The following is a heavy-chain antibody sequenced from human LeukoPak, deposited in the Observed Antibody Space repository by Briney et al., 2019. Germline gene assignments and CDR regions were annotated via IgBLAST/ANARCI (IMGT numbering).Heavy chain of an antibody. V-gene: IGHV3-30*02. CDR2: IRYDGSNK. D-gene: IGHD1-26*01. Sequence: GGSLRLSCAASGSTFSSYVMHWVRQAPGKGLEWVAFIRYDGSNKYYADSVKGRFTISRDNSRNTLYLQMNSLRAEDTVLYYCSKEGGSNNYYYYYMDVWGRGTTVTVSS. CDR3: SKEGGSNNYYYYYMDV. CDR1: GSTFSSYV. J-gene: IGHJ6*03.